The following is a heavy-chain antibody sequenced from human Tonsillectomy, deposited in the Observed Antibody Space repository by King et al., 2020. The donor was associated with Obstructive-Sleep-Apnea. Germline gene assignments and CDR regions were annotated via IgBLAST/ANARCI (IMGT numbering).Heavy chain of an antibody. J-gene: IGHJ6*02. CDR2: IYYSGST. D-gene: IGHD3-9*01. Sequence: LQLQESGPGLVKPSETLSLTCTVSGGSISSSSYYWGWIRQPPGKGLECIGSIYYSGSTYYNPSLKSGVTISVDTSKNQFSLKLSSVTAADTAVYYCASGDYDILTGSLYYYGMDVWGQGTTVTVSS. CDR1: GGSISSSSYY. CDR3: ASGDYDILTGSLYYYGMDV. V-gene: IGHV4-39*07.